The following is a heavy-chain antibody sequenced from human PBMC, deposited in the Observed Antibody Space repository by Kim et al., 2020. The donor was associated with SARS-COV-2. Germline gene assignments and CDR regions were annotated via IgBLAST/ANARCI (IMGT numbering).Heavy chain of an antibody. J-gene: IGHJ2*01. Sequence: SETLSLTCAVYGGSFSGYYWSWIRQPPGKGLEWIGEINHSGSTNYNPSLKSRVTISVDTSKNQFSLKLSSVTAADTAVYYCARGPPRYFDWQWYFDLWGRGTLVTVSS. V-gene: IGHV4-34*01. D-gene: IGHD3-9*01. CDR2: INHSGST. CDR3: ARGPPRYFDWQWYFDL. CDR1: GGSFSGYY.